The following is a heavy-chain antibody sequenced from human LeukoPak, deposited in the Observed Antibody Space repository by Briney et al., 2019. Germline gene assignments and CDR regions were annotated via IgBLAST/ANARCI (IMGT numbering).Heavy chain of an antibody. CDR3: AKPPPPSLGYCSSTSCLHFDY. D-gene: IGHD2-2*01. Sequence: GWSLRLSCAASGFTFSSYAMSWVRQAPGKGLEWVSAISGSGCSTYYADSVKGRFTISRDNSKNTLYLEMNSLRAEDTAVYYCAKPPPPSLGYCSSTSCLHFDYWGQGTLVTVSS. V-gene: IGHV3-23*01. J-gene: IGHJ4*02. CDR1: GFTFSSYA. CDR2: ISGSGCST.